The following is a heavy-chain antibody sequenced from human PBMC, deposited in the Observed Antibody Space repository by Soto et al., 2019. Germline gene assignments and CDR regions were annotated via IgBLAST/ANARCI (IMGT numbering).Heavy chain of an antibody. J-gene: IGHJ6*02. Sequence: GGSLRLSCAASGFTFSSYSMNWVRQAPGKGLEWVSYISSSSSTIYYADSVKGRFTISRDNAKNSLYLQMNSLRAEDTAVYYCARGEGMAAAGPLSYYYYGMDVWGQGTTVTVSS. CDR2: ISSSSSTI. CDR3: ARGEGMAAAGPLSYYYYGMDV. V-gene: IGHV3-48*04. CDR1: GFTFSSYS. D-gene: IGHD6-13*01.